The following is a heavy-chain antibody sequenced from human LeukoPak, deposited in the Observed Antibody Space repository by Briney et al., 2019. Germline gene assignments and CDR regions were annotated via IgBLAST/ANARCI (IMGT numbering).Heavy chain of an antibody. V-gene: IGHV3-23*01. CDR2: ISGSGTST. CDR1: GFTFSNYA. Sequence: GGSLRLSCAASGFTFSNYAMSWVRQAPGKGLAWVSGISGSGTSTYYADSVKGRFTISRDNSKNTLYVEMNSLRAEDTAVYYCPAAIHPYNWFDPGGQGTLVTVS. CDR3: PAAIHPYNWFDP. J-gene: IGHJ5*02. D-gene: IGHD2-2*02.